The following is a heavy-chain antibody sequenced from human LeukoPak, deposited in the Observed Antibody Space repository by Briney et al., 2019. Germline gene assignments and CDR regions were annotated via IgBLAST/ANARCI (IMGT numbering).Heavy chain of an antibody. V-gene: IGHV1-2*02. CDR1: GYTFTGYY. Sequence: GASVKVSCKASGYTFTGYYMHWVRQAPGQGLEWMGWINPNSGGTNYAQKFQGRVTMTRETSISTAYMALSRLRSDDTAVYYCARDGSEDIVVVPANYYYYGMDVWGQGTTVTVSS. D-gene: IGHD2-2*01. J-gene: IGHJ6*02. CDR2: INPNSGGT. CDR3: ARDGSEDIVVVPANYYYYGMDV.